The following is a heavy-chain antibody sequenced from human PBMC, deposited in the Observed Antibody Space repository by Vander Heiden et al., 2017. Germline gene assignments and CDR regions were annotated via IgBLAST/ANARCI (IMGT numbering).Heavy chain of an antibody. D-gene: IGHD4-4*01. V-gene: IGHV4-39*01. CDR3: ARHRGWMTTVTTGMYWFDP. CDR1: GGSISSSSYY. J-gene: IGHJ5*02. Sequence: QLQLQESGPGLVKPSETLSLTCTVSGGSISSSSYYWGWIRQPPGKGLEWMGSIYYSGSTYYNPSLKSRVTISVDTSKNQFSLKLSSVTAADTAVYYCARHRGWMTTVTTGMYWFDPWGQGTLVTVSS. CDR2: IYYSGST.